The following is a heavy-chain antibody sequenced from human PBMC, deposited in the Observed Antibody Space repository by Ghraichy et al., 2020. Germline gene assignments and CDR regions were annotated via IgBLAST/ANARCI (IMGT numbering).Heavy chain of an antibody. Sequence: GGSLRLSCVASGFNINSHGMHWVRQAPGKGLEWAAVMWADGKKQHYAYSVKGRFTISRDTFKNTVYLQMNSVRGEDTAVYYCARDRSYYADDQWGQGTLVTVSS. CDR2: MWADGKKQ. V-gene: IGHV3-33*01. J-gene: IGHJ5*02. CDR3: ARDRSYYADDQ. CDR1: GFNINSHG. D-gene: IGHD3-16*01.